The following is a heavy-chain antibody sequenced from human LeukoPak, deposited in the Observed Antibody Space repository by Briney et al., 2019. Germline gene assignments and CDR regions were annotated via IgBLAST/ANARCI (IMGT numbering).Heavy chain of an antibody. V-gene: IGHV1-2*02. CDR3: ARAIVSVSSGWLRYYYYYGMDV. D-gene: IGHD6-19*01. CDR1: GYTFTGYY. Sequence: GASVKVSCKASGYTFTGYYMHWVRQAPGQGLEWMGWINPNSGGTNYAQKFQGGVTMTRDTSISTAYMELSRLRSDDTAVYYCARAIVSVSSGWLRYYYYYGMDVWGQGTTVTVSS. CDR2: INPNSGGT. J-gene: IGHJ6*02.